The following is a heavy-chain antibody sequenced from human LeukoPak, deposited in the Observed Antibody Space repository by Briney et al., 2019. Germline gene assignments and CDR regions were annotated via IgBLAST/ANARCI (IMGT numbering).Heavy chain of an antibody. Sequence: ASAKVSCKASGYTFSGYYIHWVRQAPGQGLEWMGWVDPKSGGTNYAQKFQGRVTMTRDTSISTAYMELSRLRSDDTAVYYCARGVVVATLPFDYWGQGTLVTVSS. V-gene: IGHV1-2*02. CDR1: GYTFSGYY. J-gene: IGHJ4*02. CDR2: VDPKSGGT. D-gene: IGHD5-12*01. CDR3: ARGVVVATLPFDY.